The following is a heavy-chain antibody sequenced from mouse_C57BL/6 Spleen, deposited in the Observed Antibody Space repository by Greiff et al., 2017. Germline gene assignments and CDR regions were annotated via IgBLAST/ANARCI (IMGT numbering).Heavy chain of an antibody. CDR3: ARSDGYGGPYYAMDY. D-gene: IGHD2-2*01. V-gene: IGHV1-22*01. Sequence: VQLQQSGPELVKPGASVKMSCKASGYTFTDYNMHWVKQSHGKSLEWIGYINPNNGGTSYNQKFKGKATLTVNKSSSTAYMELRSLTSGDSAVYYCARSDGYGGPYYAMDYWGQGTSVTVSS. J-gene: IGHJ4*01. CDR1: GYTFTDYN. CDR2: INPNNGGT.